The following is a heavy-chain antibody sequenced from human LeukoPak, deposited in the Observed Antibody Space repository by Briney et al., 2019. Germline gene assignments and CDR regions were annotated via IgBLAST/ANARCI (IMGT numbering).Heavy chain of an antibody. V-gene: IGHV3-30*04. J-gene: IGHJ4*02. CDR3: ARDPALAYGGYFDY. CDR2: ISYDGSNK. D-gene: IGHD2-2*01. CDR1: GFTFSSYA. Sequence: GGSLRLSCAASGFTFSSYAMHWVRQAPGKGLEWVAVISYDGSNKYYADFVKGRFTISRDNSKNTLYLQMNSLGAEDTAVYYCARDPALAYGGYFDYWGQGTLVTVSS.